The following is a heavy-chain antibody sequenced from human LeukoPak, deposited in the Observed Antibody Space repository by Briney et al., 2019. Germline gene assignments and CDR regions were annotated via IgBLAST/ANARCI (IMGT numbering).Heavy chain of an antibody. D-gene: IGHD4-17*01. V-gene: IGHV3-9*03. CDR2: ISWNSGSI. Sequence: GGSLRLSCAASGFTFDDYAMHWVRQAPGKGLEWVSGISWNSGSIGYADSVKGRFTISRDNAKNSLYLQMNSLRAEDMALYYCAKDRGPYGVYRGSAFDIWGQGTMVTVSS. CDR3: AKDRGPYGVYRGSAFDI. J-gene: IGHJ3*02. CDR1: GFTFDDYA.